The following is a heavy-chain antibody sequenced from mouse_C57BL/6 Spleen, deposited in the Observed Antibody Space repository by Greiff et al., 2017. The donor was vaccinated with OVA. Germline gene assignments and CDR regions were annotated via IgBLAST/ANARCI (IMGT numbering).Heavy chain of an antibody. CDR3: ARNYGSSPWFAY. CDR2: IYPGDGDT. Sequence: VQLQQSGPELVKPGASVKISCKASGYAFSSSWMNWVKQRPGKGLEWIGRIYPGDGDTNYNGKFKGKATLTADKSSSTAYMQLSSLTSVDSAVYFCARNYGSSPWFAYWGQGTLVTVSA. D-gene: IGHD1-1*01. CDR1: GYAFSSSW. J-gene: IGHJ3*01. V-gene: IGHV1-82*01.